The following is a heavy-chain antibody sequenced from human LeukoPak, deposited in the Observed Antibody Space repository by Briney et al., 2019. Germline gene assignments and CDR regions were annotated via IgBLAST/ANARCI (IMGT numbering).Heavy chain of an antibody. CDR3: ARAGDYDILTGYYSDFMDV. CDR2: ISSSSSYI. CDR1: GFTFSSYS. V-gene: IGHV3-21*01. Sequence: GGSLRLSCAASGFTFSSYSTNWVRQAPGKGLEWVSSISSSSSYIYYADSVKGRFTISRDNAKNSLYLQMNSLRAEDTAVYYCARAGDYDILTGYYSDFMDVWGQGTTVTVSS. D-gene: IGHD3-9*01. J-gene: IGHJ6*02.